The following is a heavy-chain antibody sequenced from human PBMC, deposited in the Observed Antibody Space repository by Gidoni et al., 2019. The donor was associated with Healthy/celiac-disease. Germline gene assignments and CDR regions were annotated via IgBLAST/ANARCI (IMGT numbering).Heavy chain of an antibody. Sequence: HVQLVQSGAEVKKPGDPVKVSCKASGDTLTSYGISWVRQAPGQGLEWMGWISAYNGNTNYAQKLQGRVTMTTDTSTSTAYMELRSLRSADTAVYYCAREGLRGDDAFDIWGQGTMVTVSS. CDR2: ISAYNGNT. CDR1: GDTLTSYG. CDR3: AREGLRGDDAFDI. V-gene: IGHV1-18*01. J-gene: IGHJ3*02. D-gene: IGHD4-17*01.